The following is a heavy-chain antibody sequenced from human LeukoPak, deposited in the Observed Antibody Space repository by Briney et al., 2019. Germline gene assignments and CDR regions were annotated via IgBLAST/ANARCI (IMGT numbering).Heavy chain of an antibody. J-gene: IGHJ4*02. D-gene: IGHD6-13*01. CDR1: GFIFTSYG. V-gene: IGHV3-30*19. CDR3: TTIKYSTSWSGDY. Sequence: GGSLRLSCVASGFIFTSYGMHWVRQAPGKGLKWVALISSNGNNERYADSVKGRFSISRDNSKNTMYLRMNSLRAEDTAIYYCTTIKYSTSWSGDYWGQGALVTVSS. CDR2: ISSNGNNE.